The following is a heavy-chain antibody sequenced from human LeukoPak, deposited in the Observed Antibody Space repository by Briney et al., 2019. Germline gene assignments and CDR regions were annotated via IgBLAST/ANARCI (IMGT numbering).Heavy chain of an antibody. Sequence: PGGSLRLSCAASGFTFSSYGMHWVRQAPGKGLEWVAVISYDGSNKYYADSVKGRFTISRDNSKSTLYLQMNGLRAEDTAVYYCAKLSTGYSSSWYDYWGRGTLVTVSS. J-gene: IGHJ4*02. V-gene: IGHV3-30*18. CDR1: GFTFSSYG. D-gene: IGHD6-13*01. CDR3: AKLSTGYSSSWYDY. CDR2: ISYDGSNK.